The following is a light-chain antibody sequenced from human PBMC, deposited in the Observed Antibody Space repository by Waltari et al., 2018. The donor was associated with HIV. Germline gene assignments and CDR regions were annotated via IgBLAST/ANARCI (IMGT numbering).Light chain of an antibody. J-gene: IGLJ2*01. V-gene: IGLV1-51*01. CDR2: ENN. CDR1: SSNIGTNY. Sequence: HSVLTQPPSVSAAPGQKVTISCSGSSSNIGTNYVSWYQQFPGTAPKLLIYENNKRPSGIPDRFSGSKSGTSATLGVTGLQTGDEADYYCGTWDGSLGSGVFGGGTKLTVL. CDR3: GTWDGSLGSGV.